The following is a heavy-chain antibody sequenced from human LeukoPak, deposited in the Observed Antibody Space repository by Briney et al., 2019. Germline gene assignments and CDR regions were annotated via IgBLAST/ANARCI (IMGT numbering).Heavy chain of an antibody. CDR3: ARAVRKTYYYDSREKSVGFV. J-gene: IGHJ4*02. CDR2: INPNSGGT. CDR1: GYAFIGYY. V-gene: IGHV1-2*06. Sequence: ASVKVSCKASGYAFIGYYMHWVRQAPGQGLEWMGRINPNSGGTKYAQKFQGRVTMTRDTSNSTAYMEVSRLRSDDTAVYYCARAVRKTYYYDSREKSVGFVWGRGTLVTVSS. D-gene: IGHD3-22*01.